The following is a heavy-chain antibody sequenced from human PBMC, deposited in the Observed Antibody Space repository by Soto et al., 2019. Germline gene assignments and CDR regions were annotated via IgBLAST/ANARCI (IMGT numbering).Heavy chain of an antibody. Sequence: QVQLVQSGAEVKKPGASVKVSCKASGYTFTSDDINWVRQATGQGLEWMGWMNPYSGDTGYAQKCQGRGTMTRDTSISTAYMELSSLSSEDTAVYYCARGVAAAGTDWFDPWGQGTLVTVSS. CDR2: MNPYSGDT. J-gene: IGHJ5*02. D-gene: IGHD6-13*01. CDR1: GYTFTSDD. CDR3: ARGVAAAGTDWFDP. V-gene: IGHV1-8*01.